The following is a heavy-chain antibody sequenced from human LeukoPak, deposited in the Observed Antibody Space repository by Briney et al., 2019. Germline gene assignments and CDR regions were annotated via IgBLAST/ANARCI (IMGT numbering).Heavy chain of an antibody. CDR1: GFTFSNAW. CDR2: IKSKTDGGTT. Sequence: GGSLRLSCAASGFTFSNAWMSWVRQAPGKGLEWVGRIKSKTDGGTTDYAAPVKGRFTISRDDSKNTLYLQMNSLKTEDTAVYYCTTKYYDFWSGYWVYWGQGTLVTVSS. CDR3: TTKYYDFWSGYWVY. V-gene: IGHV3-15*01. D-gene: IGHD3-3*01. J-gene: IGHJ4*02.